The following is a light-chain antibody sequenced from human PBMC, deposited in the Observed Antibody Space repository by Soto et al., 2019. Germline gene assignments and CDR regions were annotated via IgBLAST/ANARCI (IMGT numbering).Light chain of an antibody. Sequence: DIQMTQSPSTLSASVGDRVTITCRASKSISTWLAWYQQKPGKAPNLLIYKASSLESGVPSRFSGSGSGTEFTLTISSLQADDFATYDCQQYKSYPYTCGQGTKLEIK. CDR3: QQYKSYPYT. V-gene: IGKV1-5*03. J-gene: IGKJ2*01. CDR2: KAS. CDR1: KSISTW.